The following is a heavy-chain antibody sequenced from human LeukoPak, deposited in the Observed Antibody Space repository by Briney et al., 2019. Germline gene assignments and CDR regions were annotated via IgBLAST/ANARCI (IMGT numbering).Heavy chain of an antibody. Sequence: GGSLRLSCEASGFTFSNYWMHWVRQAPGKGLVWVSRIKSDVTTTGYADSVKGRFTISRDNAKNTLYLQMNTLRAEDTAVYYCASGTWLNYWGQGTLVTVSS. CDR1: GFTFSNYW. CDR2: IKSDVTTT. CDR3: ASGTWLNY. J-gene: IGHJ4*02. V-gene: IGHV3-74*01. D-gene: IGHD3-22*01.